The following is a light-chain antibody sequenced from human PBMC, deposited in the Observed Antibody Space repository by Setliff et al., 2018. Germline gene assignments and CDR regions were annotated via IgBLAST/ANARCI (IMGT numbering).Light chain of an antibody. CDR3: NAYTSGSTYV. V-gene: IGLV2-14*03. CDR1: SSDVGSYDL. Sequence: QSALTQPASVSGSPGQSITISCSGTSSDVGSYDLVSWYRQHPGKAPKLIIYAVSDRPSGVSNRFSGSKSGNTASLTISGLQTEDEADYYCNAYTSGSTYVFGTGTKVTVL. CDR2: AVS. J-gene: IGLJ1*01.